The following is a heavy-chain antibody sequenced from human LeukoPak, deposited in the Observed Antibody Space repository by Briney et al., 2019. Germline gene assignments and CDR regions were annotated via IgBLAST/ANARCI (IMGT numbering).Heavy chain of an antibody. J-gene: IGHJ2*01. CDR3: ARRRGYSHHPDDFYFDL. CDR2: MNPTSGNT. CDR1: GYTFTSYD. V-gene: IGHV1-8*01. Sequence: ASVKVSCKASGYTFTSYDINWVRQATGQGLEWMGWMNPTSGNTGYAHKFQDRITMTRDTSISTAYMELSSLRSEDTAVYYCARRRGYSHHPDDFYFDLWGRGTLVTVSS. D-gene: IGHD5-18*01.